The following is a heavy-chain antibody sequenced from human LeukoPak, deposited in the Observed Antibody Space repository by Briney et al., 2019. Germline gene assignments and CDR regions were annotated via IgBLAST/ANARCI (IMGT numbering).Heavy chain of an antibody. CDR2: IKPDGGET. V-gene: IGHV3-7*01. Sequence: GGSLRLSCAASGFTFTNNFMSWVRQVPGKGLEWVANIKPDGGETYYVDSVKGRFTISRDNAKSSLYLQMNSLRAEDTAVYYCARDYNLGQGTLVTVSS. CDR3: ARDYN. CDR1: GFTFTNNF. J-gene: IGHJ4*02.